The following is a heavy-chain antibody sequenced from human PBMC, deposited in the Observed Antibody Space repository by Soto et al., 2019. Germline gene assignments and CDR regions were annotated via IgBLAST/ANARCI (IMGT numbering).Heavy chain of an antibody. CDR1: GYTFSSHG. V-gene: IGHV1-18*01. Sequence: ASVKLCCKASGYTFSSHGIIWVRQAPGQGLEWMGWISGYNGNAKYAQRFQGRVTMTTDTSTSTVYMDLRSLGSDDSAVYYCAREGSYGWYDCWGQGTLVTVSS. CDR3: AREGSYGWYDC. D-gene: IGHD2-15*01. CDR2: ISGYNGNA. J-gene: IGHJ5*01.